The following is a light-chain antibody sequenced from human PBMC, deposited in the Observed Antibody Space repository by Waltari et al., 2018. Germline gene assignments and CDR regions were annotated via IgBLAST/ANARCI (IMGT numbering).Light chain of an antibody. CDR1: QTVNTY. J-gene: IGKJ4*01. Sequence: ETVLTQSPVTLSLSPGERATLPCRASQTVNTYLAWYQQKPGQAPRLLIYDTSNRATGIPARFSGSGSGTDFTLTISSLEPEDFAVYYCQQRNSWPLTFGGGIKVEIK. V-gene: IGKV3-11*01. CDR2: DTS. CDR3: QQRNSWPLT.